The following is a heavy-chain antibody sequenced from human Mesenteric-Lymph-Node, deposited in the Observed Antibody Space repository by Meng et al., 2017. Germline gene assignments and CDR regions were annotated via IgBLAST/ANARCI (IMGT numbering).Heavy chain of an antibody. J-gene: IGHJ3*02. CDR3: TGHSLPSVLYAFDI. CDR2: ISYDGSNK. Sequence: GGSLRLSCAASGFTFSSYAMHWVRQAPGKGLEWVAVISYDGSNKYYADSVKGRFTISRDNSKNTLYLQMNSLRAEDTAVYYCTGHSLPSVLYAFDIWGQGTMVTVSS. D-gene: IGHD1-1*01. V-gene: IGHV3-30*04. CDR1: GFTFSSYA.